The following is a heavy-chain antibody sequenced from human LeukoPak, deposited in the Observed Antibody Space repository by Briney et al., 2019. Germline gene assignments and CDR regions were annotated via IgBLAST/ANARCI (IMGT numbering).Heavy chain of an antibody. CDR2: IRADGSRT. Sequence: GGSLRLSCAASGFTFGDYAMHWVRQAPGKGLEWVSLIRADGSRTYYADSVNGRFTISRDNSKNSLYLQMNSLRTDDTALYYCATWAFYHGLDVWGQGSTVTVSS. CDR1: GFTFGDYA. CDR3: ATWAFYHGLDV. D-gene: IGHD2/OR15-2a*01. J-gene: IGHJ6*02. V-gene: IGHV3-43*02.